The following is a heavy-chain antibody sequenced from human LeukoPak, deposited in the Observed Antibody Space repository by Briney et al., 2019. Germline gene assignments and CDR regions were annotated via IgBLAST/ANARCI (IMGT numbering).Heavy chain of an antibody. CDR3: EGHSSGWTDY. J-gene: IGHJ4*02. CDR1: GFTFRTYA. D-gene: IGHD6-19*01. Sequence: GGSLRLSCAASGFTFRTYAMSWVRQAPGKGLEWVSSISSSGGTTYYADSVKGRFTISTDNSKNTLYLQMNSLRAEDTAVYCCEGHSSGWTDYWGQGTLVTVSS. CDR2: ISSSGGTT. V-gene: IGHV3-23*01.